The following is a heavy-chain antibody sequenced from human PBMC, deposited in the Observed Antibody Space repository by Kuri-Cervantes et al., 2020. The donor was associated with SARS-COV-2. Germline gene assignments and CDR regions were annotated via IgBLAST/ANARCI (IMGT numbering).Heavy chain of an antibody. CDR2: ISSSSSYI. D-gene: IGHD3-16*01. CDR3: ARGHVATYYYYYMDV. CDR1: GFTFSSYA. Sequence: GGSLRLSCAASGFTFSSYAMHWVRQAPGKGLEWVSSISSSSSYIYYADSVKGRFTISRDNAKNSLYLQMNSLRAEDTAVYYCARGHVATYYYYYMDVWGKGTTVTVSS. V-gene: IGHV3-21*01. J-gene: IGHJ6*03.